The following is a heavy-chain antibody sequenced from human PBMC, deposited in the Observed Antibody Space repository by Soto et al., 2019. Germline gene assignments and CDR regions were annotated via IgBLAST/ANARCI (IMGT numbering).Heavy chain of an antibody. CDR3: ARGWASRVFPKYGMDV. J-gene: IGHJ6*02. Sequence: QVQLVQSGAEVKKPGSSVKVSCKASGGTFSSYAISWVRQAPGQGLEWMGGINPIFGTANYAQKFQGRVTITADESTSTAYMELSILRPDDTAVYSCARGWASRVFPKYGMDVWGQGTTVTVSS. V-gene: IGHV1-69*01. D-gene: IGHD1-26*01. CDR1: GGTFSSYA. CDR2: INPIFGTA.